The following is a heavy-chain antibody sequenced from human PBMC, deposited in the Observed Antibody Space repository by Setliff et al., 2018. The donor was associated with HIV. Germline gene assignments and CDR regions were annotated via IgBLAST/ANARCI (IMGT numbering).Heavy chain of an antibody. Sequence: PSETLSLTCTVSGGSISSRSYYWGWIRQPPGKGLEWIGEINHSGDTNYNPSLKSRVTISVDTSKNQFSLNLNSVTAADTAVYYCARLGAEDFSDYDWVDYWGQGTLVTVSS. CDR1: GGSISSRSYY. CDR2: INHSGDT. CDR3: ARLGAEDFSDYDWVDY. V-gene: IGHV4-39*07. J-gene: IGHJ4*02. D-gene: IGHD5-12*01.